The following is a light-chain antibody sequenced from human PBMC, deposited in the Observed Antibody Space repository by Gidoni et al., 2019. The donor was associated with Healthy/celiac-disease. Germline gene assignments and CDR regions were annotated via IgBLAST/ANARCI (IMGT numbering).Light chain of an antibody. Sequence: DIVMTQSPDPLAVSRGERATINCQSSQSVLYSSNNKNYLAWYQQKPGQPPKLLIYWASTRESGVPDRFSGSGSGTDFTLTISSLQAEDVAVYYCQQYYSTPPYSFGQGTKLEIK. J-gene: IGKJ2*03. CDR2: WAS. CDR3: QQYYSTPPYS. V-gene: IGKV4-1*01. CDR1: QSVLYSSNNKNY.